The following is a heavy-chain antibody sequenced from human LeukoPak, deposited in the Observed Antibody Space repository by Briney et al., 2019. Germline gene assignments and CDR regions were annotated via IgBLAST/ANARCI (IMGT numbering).Heavy chain of an antibody. CDR3: ARGYYGSGSYSFYYYYYYMDV. V-gene: IGHV3-66*01. J-gene: IGHJ6*03. D-gene: IGHD3-10*01. CDR1: GFTVSDNY. Sequence: PGGSLRLSCAASGFTVSDNYMSWVRQAPGKGLEWVSVIYSGGSTYYADSVKGRFTISRDNAKNSLYLQMNSLRAEDTAVYYCARGYYGSGSYSFYYYYYYMDVWGKGTTVTISS. CDR2: IYSGGST.